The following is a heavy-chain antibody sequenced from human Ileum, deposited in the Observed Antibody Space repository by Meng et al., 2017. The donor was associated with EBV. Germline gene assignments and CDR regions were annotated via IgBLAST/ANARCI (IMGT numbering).Heavy chain of an antibody. CDR3: AKGGQWDPLDS. J-gene: IGHJ4*02. V-gene: IGHV4-59*01. Sequence: QVQRQASGPGLVKPSGTLSLTCDVSGVSISGNYWSWIRQSPVKGLEWIGFFYEGTTNYNPSLKSRVTIAAGPANNQISLRLSSVTSADTAVYYCAKGGQWDPLDSWGRGILVTVSS. CDR2: FYEGTT. D-gene: IGHD1-26*01. CDR1: GVSISGNY.